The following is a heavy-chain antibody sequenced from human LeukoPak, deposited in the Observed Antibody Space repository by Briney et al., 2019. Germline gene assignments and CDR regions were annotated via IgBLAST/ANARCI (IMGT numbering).Heavy chain of an antibody. CDR1: GYTFTSYG. Sequence: ASVKVSCKASGYTFTSYGISWVRQAPGQGLEWMGWINTNTGNPTYAQGFTGRFVFSLDTSVSTAYLQISSLKAEDTAVYYCARGRGSSARLGYSYYYIDVWGKGTTVTVSS. D-gene: IGHD1-26*01. V-gene: IGHV7-4-1*02. CDR3: ARGRGSSARLGYSYYYIDV. CDR2: INTNTGNP. J-gene: IGHJ6*03.